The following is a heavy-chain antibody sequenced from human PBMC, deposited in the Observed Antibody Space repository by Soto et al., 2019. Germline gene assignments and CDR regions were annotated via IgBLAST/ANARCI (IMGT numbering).Heavy chain of an antibody. D-gene: IGHD3-3*01. CDR3: ARPEAAERYVEWLRPNCSDT. CDR1: GFTFSAFP. Sequence: QVQLEQSGGGVVQPGRSLRLSCAASGFTFSAFPIHSVCQAPGKWLERVAVISHDARNKFYADSVKGRFTISRDHSKNTMYLEMNSLRAEDTAVYYCARPEAAERYVEWLRPNCSDTWGQGTMVTVSS. CDR2: ISHDARNK. J-gene: IGHJ5*02. V-gene: IGHV3-30*04.